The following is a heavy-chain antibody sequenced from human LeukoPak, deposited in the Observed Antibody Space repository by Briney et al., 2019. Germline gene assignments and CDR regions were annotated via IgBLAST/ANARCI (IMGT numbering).Heavy chain of an antibody. D-gene: IGHD3-16*01. Sequence: PGGSLRLSCAASGFTFSTYAVTWVRQAPERGLEWVSNINNSGGSTYYADAVKGRFTVSRDKSKNTMYLQMNSLRVEDTAVYYCARFFYGFDPWGQGTLVAVSS. CDR1: GFTFSTYA. J-gene: IGHJ5*02. CDR2: INNSGGST. CDR3: ARFFYGFDP. V-gene: IGHV3-23*01.